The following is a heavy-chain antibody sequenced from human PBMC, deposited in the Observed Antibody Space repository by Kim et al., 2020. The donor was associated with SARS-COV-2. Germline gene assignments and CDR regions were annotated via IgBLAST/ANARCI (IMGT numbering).Heavy chain of an antibody. V-gene: IGHV3-23*01. J-gene: IGHJ6*02. CDR3: TRGSTTSVHFYYGMDV. D-gene: IGHD4-17*01. Sequence: GSLKGRFTTSRDNSKHTLYLQMNSLSPEDTAIYYCTRGSTTSVHFYYGMDVWGQGTTVTVSS.